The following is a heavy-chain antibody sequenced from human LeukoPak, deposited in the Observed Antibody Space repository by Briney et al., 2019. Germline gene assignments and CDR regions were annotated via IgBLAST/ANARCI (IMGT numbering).Heavy chain of an antibody. D-gene: IGHD3-10*01. CDR3: ARRRDVWFGATPTYYFDY. V-gene: IGHV4-39*01. Sequence: SETLSLTCTVSGGSFSDGTYYWAWIRQPPGKTLEWIGNIFYGGTTGTPYYSPSLKSRVTISLDTSKSQFSLHLSSVTAADTAMYYCARRRDVWFGATPTYYFDYWGQGSLVAVSS. CDR1: GGSFSDGTYY. J-gene: IGHJ4*02. CDR2: IFYGGTTGTP.